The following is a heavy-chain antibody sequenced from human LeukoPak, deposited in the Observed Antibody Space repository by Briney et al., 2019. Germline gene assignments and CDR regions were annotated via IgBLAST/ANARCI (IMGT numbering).Heavy chain of an antibody. J-gene: IGHJ4*02. CDR3: AKDPATMVRGVPTYFDY. CDR1: GFTFSSYA. V-gene: IGHV3-23*01. Sequence: GGSLRLSCAASGFTFSSYAMSWVRQAPGKGLEWVSAISGSGGSTYYADSVKGRFTISRDNSKNTLYLQMNSLRAEDTAVYYCAKDPATMVRGVPTYFDYWGQGTLVTVSS. CDR2: ISGSGGST. D-gene: IGHD3-10*01.